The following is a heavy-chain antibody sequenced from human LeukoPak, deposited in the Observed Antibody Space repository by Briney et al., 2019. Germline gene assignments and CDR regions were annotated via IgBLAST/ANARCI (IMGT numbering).Heavy chain of an antibody. D-gene: IGHD2-2*01. CDR2: IRSKAYGGTT. V-gene: IGHV3-49*04. Sequence: PGGSLRLSCAASGFTFSSYSMNWVRQAPGKGLEWVGFIRSKAYGGTTEYAASVKGRFTISRDDSKSIAYLQMNSLKTEDTAVYYCTPVSARTSCYWDWFDPWGQGTLVTVSS. CDR3: TPVSARTSCYWDWFDP. CDR1: GFTFSSYS. J-gene: IGHJ5*02.